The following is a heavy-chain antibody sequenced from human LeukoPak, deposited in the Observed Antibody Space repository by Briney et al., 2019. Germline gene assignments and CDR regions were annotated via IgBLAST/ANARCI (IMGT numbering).Heavy chain of an antibody. CDR2: IYYSGST. CDR1: GGSISSYY. V-gene: IGHV4-59*12. Sequence: SETLSLTCTVSGGSISSYYWSWIRQPPGTGLEWIGYIYYSGSTSYNPSLESRVTISVDTSMTQFSLKLSSVTAADTAVYYCARDGRSGSYHLDYWGQGTLVTVSS. CDR3: ARDGRSGSYHLDY. D-gene: IGHD1-26*01. J-gene: IGHJ4*02.